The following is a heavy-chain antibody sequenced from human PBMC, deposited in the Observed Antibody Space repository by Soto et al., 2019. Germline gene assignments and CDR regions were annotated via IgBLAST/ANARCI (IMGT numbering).Heavy chain of an antibody. CDR2: INAGNGNT. CDR1: GYTFTSYA. J-gene: IGHJ4*02. Sequence: QVQLVQSGAEVKKPGASVKVSCKASGYTFTSYAMHWVRQAPGQRLEWMGWINAGNGNTKYSQKFQGRVTITRDTSASTAYMELSSMRSEDTAVEYCARDGYSYGIDYWGQGTLVTVSS. V-gene: IGHV1-3*01. D-gene: IGHD5-18*01. CDR3: ARDGYSYGIDY.